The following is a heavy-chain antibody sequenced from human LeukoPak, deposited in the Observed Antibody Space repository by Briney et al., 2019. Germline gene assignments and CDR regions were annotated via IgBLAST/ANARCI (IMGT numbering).Heavy chain of an antibody. CDR3: TRVGYIDEGIDY. CDR1: GFTFSGYW. V-gene: IGHV3-7*04. J-gene: IGHJ4*02. Sequence: GGSLRLSCAASGFTFSGYWMTWVRQAPGKGLEWVANIKQDGSKKSYVDSVKGRFTISRDNAKNSLYLQMNSLRAEDTAIYYCTRVGYIDEGIDYWGQGTLVTVSS. CDR2: IKQDGSKK. D-gene: IGHD5-24*01.